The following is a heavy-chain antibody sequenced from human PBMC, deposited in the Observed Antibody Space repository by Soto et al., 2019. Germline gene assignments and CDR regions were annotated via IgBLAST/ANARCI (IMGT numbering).Heavy chain of an antibody. CDR3: ARDPNGDFIGAFDI. CDR1: RFTSSTYA. CDR2: LWGSGHST. J-gene: IGHJ3*02. V-gene: IGHV3-23*01. Sequence: GGSLRLSCATSRFTSSTYAMTWVRQAPGKGLQWVSSLWGSGHSTNYVDSVKGRFTISRDNSKNTLYLQMNSLRAEDTAVYYCARDPNGDFIGAFDIWGQGIMVTVSS. D-gene: IGHD4-17*01.